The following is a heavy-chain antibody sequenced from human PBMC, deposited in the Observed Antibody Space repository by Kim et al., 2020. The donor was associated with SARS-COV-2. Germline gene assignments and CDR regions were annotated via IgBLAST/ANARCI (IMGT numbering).Heavy chain of an antibody. CDR3: AKVGKIWSGLYYDYGMDG. Sequence: GGSLRLSCAASGFTFSSYAMSWVRQAPGKGLEWVSAISGSGGSTYYADSVKGRFTISRDNSKNTLYLQMNSLRAEDTAVYYCAKVGKIWSGLYYDYGMDGWGQGTTVTVSS. V-gene: IGHV3-23*01. D-gene: IGHD3-3*01. J-gene: IGHJ6*02. CDR2: ISGSGGST. CDR1: GFTFSSYA.